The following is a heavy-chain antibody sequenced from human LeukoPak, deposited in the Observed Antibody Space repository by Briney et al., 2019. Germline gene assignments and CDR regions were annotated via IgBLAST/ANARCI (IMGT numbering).Heavy chain of an antibody. J-gene: IGHJ4*02. CDR2: IYYSGST. V-gene: IGHV4-59*01. CDR1: GGSISSYY. Sequence: SETLFLTCTVSGGSISSYYWSWIRQPPGKGLEWIGYIYYSGSTNCNPSLKSRVTISVDTSKNQFSLKLSSVTAADTAVYYCARYSSGWYMPVYYFDYWGQGTLVTVSS. CDR3: ARYSSGWYMPVYYFDY. D-gene: IGHD6-19*01.